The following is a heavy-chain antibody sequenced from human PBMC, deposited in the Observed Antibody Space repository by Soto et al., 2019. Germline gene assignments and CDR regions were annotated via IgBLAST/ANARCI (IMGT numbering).Heavy chain of an antibody. CDR2: IWYDGSNK. D-gene: IGHD6-13*01. J-gene: IGHJ4*02. CDR1: GFTFSSYG. V-gene: IGHV3-33*01. Sequence: GGSLRLSCAASGFTFSSYGMHWVRQAPGKGLEWVAVIWYDGSNKYYADSVKGRFTISRDNSKNTLYLQMNSLRAEDTAVYYCARPLQQLVPRSYFDYWGQGTLVTVSS. CDR3: ARPLQQLVPRSYFDY.